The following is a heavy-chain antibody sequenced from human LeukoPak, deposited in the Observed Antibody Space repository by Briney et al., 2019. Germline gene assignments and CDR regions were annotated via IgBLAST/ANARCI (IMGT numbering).Heavy chain of an antibody. CDR3: ASAQFYCAGGICYSEFDY. CDR1: GGNFSSYA. J-gene: IGHJ4*02. D-gene: IGHD2-15*01. CDR2: IIPILGIA. V-gene: IGHV1-69*04. Sequence: SVKVSCKTSGGNFSSYAISWVRQAPGQGLEWMGRIIPILGIANYAQKFQGRVTITADKSTSTAYMELSSLRSEYTAVYYCASAQFYCAGGICYSEFDYWGQGTLVTVSS.